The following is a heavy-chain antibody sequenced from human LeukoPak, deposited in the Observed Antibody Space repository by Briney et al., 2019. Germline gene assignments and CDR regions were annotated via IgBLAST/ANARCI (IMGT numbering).Heavy chain of an antibody. V-gene: IGHV3-7*03. CDR3: ATPNVDYGEYYYYYYMDV. CDR1: GFTFSSYG. CDR2: IKQDGSEK. Sequence: GGSLRLSCAASGFTFSSYGMHWVRQAPGKGLEWVANIKQDGSEKYYVDSVKGRFTISRDNAKNSLYLQMNSLRAEDTAVYYCATPNVDYGEYYYYYYMDVWGKGTTVTVSS. J-gene: IGHJ6*03. D-gene: IGHD4-17*01.